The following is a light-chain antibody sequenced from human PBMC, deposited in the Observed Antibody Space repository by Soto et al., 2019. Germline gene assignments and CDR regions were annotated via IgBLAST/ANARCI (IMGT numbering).Light chain of an antibody. J-gene: IGLJ2*01. CDR2: NVN. CDR1: SSDVGSYNY. V-gene: IGLV2-14*03. CDR3: SSYTRSNTVV. Sequence: QSALAQPASVSGSPGQSITISCTGTSSDVGSYNYVSWYQQHPGKAPKLMIYNVNDRPSGSSDRFSGSKSANTASLTISGLQADDAADYYCSSYTRSNTVVFGGGTKLTVL.